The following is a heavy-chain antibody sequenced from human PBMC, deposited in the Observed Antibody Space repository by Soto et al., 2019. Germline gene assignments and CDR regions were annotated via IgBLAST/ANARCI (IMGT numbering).Heavy chain of an antibody. CDR2: INHSGST. V-gene: IGHV4-34*01. Sequence: QVQLQQWGAGLLNPSETLSLTCAVYGGSFSGYYWSWIRQPPGKGLEWIGEINHSGSTNYNPSLKIRVTISLDTSKNQFSLKLSSVTAADKAVYYWARAGATIRKIDYWGQGTLVTVSS. J-gene: IGHJ4*02. CDR1: GGSFSGYY. CDR3: ARAGATIRKIDY. D-gene: IGHD1-26*01.